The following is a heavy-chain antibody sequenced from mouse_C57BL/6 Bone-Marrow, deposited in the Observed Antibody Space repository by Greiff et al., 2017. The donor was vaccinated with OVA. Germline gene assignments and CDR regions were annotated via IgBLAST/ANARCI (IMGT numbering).Heavy chain of an antibody. J-gene: IGHJ3*01. CDR3: ARVVYYSGWFAY. CDR1: GFTFSSYA. CDR2: ISDGGSYT. D-gene: IGHD1-1*01. Sequence: EVQRVESGGGLVKPGGSLKLSCAASGFTFSSYAMSWVRQTPEKRLEWVATISDGGSYTYYPDNVKGRFTISRDNAKNNLYLQMSHLKSEDTAMYYCARVVYYSGWFAYWGQGTLVTVSA. V-gene: IGHV5-4*01.